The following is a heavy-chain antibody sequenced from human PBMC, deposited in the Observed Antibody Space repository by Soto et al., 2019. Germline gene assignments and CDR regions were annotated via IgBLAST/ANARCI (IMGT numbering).Heavy chain of an antibody. CDR1: GGTFSSYT. Sequence: QVPLVQSGAEVKKPGSSVKVSCKASGGTFSSYTISWVRQAPGQGLEWMGRIIPILGIANYAQKFQGRVTIAADKSASTAYMERSSLRSEDMSVYYCARKGLNSGYGGCFCPWCQGTLVTVSS. CDR2: IIPILGIA. J-gene: IGHJ5*02. D-gene: IGHD5-12*01. CDR3: ARKGLNSGYGGCFCP. V-gene: IGHV1-69*02.